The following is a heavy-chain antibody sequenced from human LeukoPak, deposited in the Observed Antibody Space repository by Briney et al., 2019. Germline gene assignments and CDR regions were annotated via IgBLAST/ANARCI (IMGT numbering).Heavy chain of an antibody. CDR1: GFTFSDYY. V-gene: IGHV3-11*04. D-gene: IGHD6-19*01. Sequence: GGSLRLSCAASGFTFSDYYMTWIRQAPGKGLEWVSHITSTGATIYYADSVKGRFTISRDNAKNSLFLQMNGLRAEDTAVYYCAMQWLVKGGYYFDYWGQGTLVSVSS. J-gene: IGHJ4*02. CDR3: AMQWLVKGGYYFDY. CDR2: ITSTGATI.